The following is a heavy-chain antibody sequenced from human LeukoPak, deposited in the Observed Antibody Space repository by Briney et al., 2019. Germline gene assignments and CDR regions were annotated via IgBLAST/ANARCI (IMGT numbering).Heavy chain of an antibody. D-gene: IGHD1-26*01. CDR3: TRESGAFSPFGF. Sequence: NPSGTLSLTCAVSGGSIITTNWWSWVRQPPEKGLEWIGEVHLNGATNYNPSLESRVSMSIDKSKNHLSLELSSVTAADTAMYYCTRESGAFSPFGFWGQGTLVTVSS. J-gene: IGHJ4*02. CDR2: VHLNGAT. CDR1: GGSIITTNW. V-gene: IGHV4-4*02.